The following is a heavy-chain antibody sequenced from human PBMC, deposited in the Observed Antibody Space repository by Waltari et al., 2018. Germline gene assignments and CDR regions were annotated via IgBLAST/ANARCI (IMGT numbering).Heavy chain of an antibody. D-gene: IGHD3-10*01. V-gene: IGHV4-34*01. J-gene: IGHJ4*02. CDR2: INQSGST. CDR3: ARGLGSGSYYKY. Sequence: QVQLQQWGAGLLKPSETLSLTCAVYGGSFSGYYWSWIRQPPGKGLEWIGEINQSGSTNYNPSLESRVTISLDTSKNQFSLKLSSVTAADTAVYSCARGLGSGSYYKYWGQGTRVTVSS. CDR1: GGSFSGYY.